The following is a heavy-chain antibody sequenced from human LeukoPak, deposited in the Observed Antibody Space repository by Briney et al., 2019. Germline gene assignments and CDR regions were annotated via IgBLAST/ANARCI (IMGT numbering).Heavy chain of an antibody. CDR1: GGTFSSYA. CDR2: IIPIFGTA. V-gene: IGHV1-69*05. Sequence: SVKVSCKASGGTFSSYAISWVRQAPGQGLEWMGGIIPIFGTANYAQKFQGRVTITTDESTSTAYMELSSLRSEDTAVYYCARGGSTSCYTCYYYYYMDVWGKGTTVTVSS. J-gene: IGHJ6*03. D-gene: IGHD2-2*02. CDR3: ARGGSTSCYTCYYYYYMDV.